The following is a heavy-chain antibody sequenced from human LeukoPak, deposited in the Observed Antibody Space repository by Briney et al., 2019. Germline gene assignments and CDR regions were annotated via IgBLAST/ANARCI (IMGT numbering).Heavy chain of an antibody. CDR3: ARLSNHYYGSGSYFPGYFDY. Sequence: GEFLKISCKGSGYSFTNYWIGWVRQMPGEGLEWMGIIYPGDSDTRYSPSFQGQVTISADKSISTAYLQWSSLKASDTAMYYCARLSNHYYGSGSYFPGYFDYWGQGTLVTVSS. V-gene: IGHV5-51*01. D-gene: IGHD3-10*01. CDR2: IYPGDSDT. J-gene: IGHJ4*02. CDR1: GYSFTNYW.